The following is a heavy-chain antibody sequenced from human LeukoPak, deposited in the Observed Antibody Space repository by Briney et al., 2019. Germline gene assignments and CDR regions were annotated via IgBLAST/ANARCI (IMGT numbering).Heavy chain of an antibody. CDR3: DTDRRAGSYDY. V-gene: IGHV3-23*01. D-gene: IGHD3-10*01. CDR2: ISGSGGNT. CDR1: GFTFSRNG. J-gene: IGHJ4*02. Sequence: GGTLRLSCAASGFTFSRNGMTWVRQAPGKGLEWVSAISGSGGNTYYADSVKGRFTISRDNSKNTLYLQMNSLRAEDTAVYYCDTDRRAGSYDYWGQGTLVTVSS.